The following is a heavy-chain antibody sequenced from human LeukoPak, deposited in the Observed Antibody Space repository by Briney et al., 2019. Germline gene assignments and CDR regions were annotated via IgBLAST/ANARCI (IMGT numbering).Heavy chain of an antibody. J-gene: IGHJ4*02. CDR3: ARLDWGSRGSGSFDI. D-gene: IGHD7-27*01. CDR2: IYYSGNT. V-gene: IGHV4-39*01. Sequence: SETLSLTCTVSGGSISSSSYYRGWIRQPPGKGLEWIGSIYYSGNTYYDASLKSRVAMSVDTSKNQFSLKVRSVTAADTAVYFCARLDWGSRGSGSFDIWGQGTLVIVSS. CDR1: GGSISSSSYY.